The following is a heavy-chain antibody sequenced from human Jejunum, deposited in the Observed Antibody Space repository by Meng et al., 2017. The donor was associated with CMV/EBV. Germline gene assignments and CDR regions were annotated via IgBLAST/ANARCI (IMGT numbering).Heavy chain of an antibody. CDR2: ISYSGGGT. V-gene: IGHV3-23*01. CDR3: SNSPRDY. J-gene: IGHJ4*02. Sequence: LRLSCAASGFAFSSSAMTWVRQAPGKGLEWVSAISYSGGGTYYADSVKGRFTISRDNSKNTLYLQMNSLTVEDTAVYYCSNSPRDYWGQGTLVTVSS. CDR1: GFAFSSSA.